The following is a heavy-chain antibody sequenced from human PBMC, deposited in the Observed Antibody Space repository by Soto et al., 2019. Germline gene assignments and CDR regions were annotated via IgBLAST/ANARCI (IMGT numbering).Heavy chain of an antibody. V-gene: IGHV3-23*01. CDR3: AKDVEPCDWYPPYYYYGLNV. J-gene: IGHJ6*02. Sequence: EVHLLESGGGLVQPGGSLRLSCGASGFTFNTYSMTWVRQAPGKGLEWVSAISGSGGNAFYADSVKGRFTISRDNSKNTLYLQMDSLRAEDTAVYYCAKDVEPCDWYPPYYYYGLNVWGQGTTVTVSS. D-gene: IGHD6-19*01. CDR2: ISGSGGNA. CDR1: GFTFNTYS.